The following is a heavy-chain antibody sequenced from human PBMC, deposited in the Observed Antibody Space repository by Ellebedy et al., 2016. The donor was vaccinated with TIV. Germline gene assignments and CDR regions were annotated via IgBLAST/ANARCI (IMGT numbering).Heavy chain of an antibody. J-gene: IGHJ3*02. Sequence: GESLKISCAAPGFSFRSYWMSWVRQAPGKGLEWVASIRQDGNEKDYVDSVKGRFTVSRDNAKNSLYLQMTSLRADDTGVYYCATDGSYGDYRTPRHAFVIWGQGTRVTVCS. V-gene: IGHV3-7*01. CDR3: ATDGSYGDYRTPRHAFVI. CDR1: GFSFRSYW. CDR2: IRQDGNEK. D-gene: IGHD4-17*01.